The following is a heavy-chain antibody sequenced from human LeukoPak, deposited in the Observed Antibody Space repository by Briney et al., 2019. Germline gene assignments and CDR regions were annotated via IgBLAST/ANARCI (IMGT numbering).Heavy chain of an antibody. Sequence: GGSLRLSCAASGFTFSSYAMSWVRQAPGKGLEWVAGISAGGGSTYYADSVEGRFTISRDNSKNMLYLQLSSLRAEDTAVYYCAKGDPPTYYDTLTGQDYWGQGTLVTVSS. CDR3: AKGDPPTYYDTLTGQDY. CDR1: GFTFSSYA. J-gene: IGHJ4*02. CDR2: ISAGGGST. V-gene: IGHV3-23*01. D-gene: IGHD3-9*01.